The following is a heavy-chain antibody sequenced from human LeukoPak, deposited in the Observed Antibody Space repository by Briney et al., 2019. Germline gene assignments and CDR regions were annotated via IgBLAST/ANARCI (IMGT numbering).Heavy chain of an antibody. D-gene: IGHD4-17*01. J-gene: IGHJ4*02. CDR2: IWYDGSNK. CDR1: GFTFSSYG. Sequence: GGSLRLSCAASGFTFSSYGMHWVRQAPGKGLEWVAVIWYDGSNKYYADSVKGRFTISRDNSKNTLYLQMNSLRAEDTAVYYCARRAAYGDSYFDYWGQGTLVTVSS. V-gene: IGHV3-33*01. CDR3: ARRAAYGDSYFDY.